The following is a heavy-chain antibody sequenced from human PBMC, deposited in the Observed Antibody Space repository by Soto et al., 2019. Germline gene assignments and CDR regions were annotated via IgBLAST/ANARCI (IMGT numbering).Heavy chain of an antibody. D-gene: IGHD5-12*01. V-gene: IGHV1-69*02. Sequence: QVQLVQSGAEVKKPGSSVKVSCKASGGSFSSYTFSWVRQAPGQGLEWMGRIIPTLHIANYAQKFQGRVTITADESTGTDYMELSSLRSDDTAVYYCERHKGMATVLDYWGQGTLVTVSS. J-gene: IGHJ4*02. CDR3: ERHKGMATVLDY. CDR1: GGSFSSYT. CDR2: IIPTLHIA.